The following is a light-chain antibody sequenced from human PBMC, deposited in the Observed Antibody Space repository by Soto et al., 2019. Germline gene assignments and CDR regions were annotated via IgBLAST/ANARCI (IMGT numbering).Light chain of an antibody. CDR2: DAS. Sequence: ETVLTQSPATLSLSPGEGATLSCRASQSVSTNLAWYQQKPGQAPRLLIYDASNRVTGIPARFRGSGSGTDFTLTISSLEPEDFAVDYCQQRSNWQITFGQGTRLEIK. CDR3: QQRSNWQIT. J-gene: IGKJ5*01. CDR1: QSVSTN. V-gene: IGKV3-11*01.